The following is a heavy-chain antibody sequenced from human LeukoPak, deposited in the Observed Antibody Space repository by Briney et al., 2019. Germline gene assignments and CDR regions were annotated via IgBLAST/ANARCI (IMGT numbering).Heavy chain of an antibody. V-gene: IGHV3-13*01. CDR3: ARSPTYYDSSGYDY. CDR1: GFTFSSYD. CDR2: IGTAGDT. D-gene: IGHD3-22*01. Sequence: GGSLRLSCAASGFTFSSYDMHWVRQATGKGLEWVSTIGTAGDTYYPGSVRGRFTISRENAKNSLYLQMNSLRAGDTAVYYCARSPTYYDSSGYDYWGQGTLVTVSS. J-gene: IGHJ4*02.